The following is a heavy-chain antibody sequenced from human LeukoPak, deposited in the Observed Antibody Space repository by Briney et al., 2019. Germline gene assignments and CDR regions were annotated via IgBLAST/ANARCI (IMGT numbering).Heavy chain of an antibody. CDR3: ARGEEYSSSADY. CDR2: IIPIFGTA. J-gene: IGHJ4*02. CDR1: GGTFSSYA. V-gene: IGHV1-69*13. D-gene: IGHD6-6*01. Sequence: ALVKVSCKASGGTFSSYAISWVRQAPGQGLEWMGGIIPIFGTANYAQKFQGRVTITADESTSTAYMELSSLRSEDTAVYYCARGEEYSSSADYWGQGTLGTVSS.